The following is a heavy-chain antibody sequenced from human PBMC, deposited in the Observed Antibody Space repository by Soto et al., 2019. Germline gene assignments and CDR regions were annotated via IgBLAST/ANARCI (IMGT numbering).Heavy chain of an antibody. CDR1: GYAFTSYA. Sequence: ASVKVSCKASGYAFTSYAMHWVRQAPGQRLEWMGWINVGNGNTKYSQKFQGRVTITKDTSASTAYMELSSLRSEDTAVYYCARANGAFDIWGQGTMVTVSS. CDR2: INVGNGNT. V-gene: IGHV1-3*01. J-gene: IGHJ3*02. D-gene: IGHD2-8*01. CDR3: ARANGAFDI.